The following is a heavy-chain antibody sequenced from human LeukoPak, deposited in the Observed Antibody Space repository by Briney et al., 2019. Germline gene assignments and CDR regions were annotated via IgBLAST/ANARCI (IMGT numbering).Heavy chain of an antibody. CDR1: GFTFSSYS. CDR2: ISSSSSYI. D-gene: IGHD1-1*01. CDR3: AKDKGKTGPVDY. V-gene: IGHV3-21*04. J-gene: IGHJ4*02. Sequence: GGSLRLSCAASGFTFSSYSMNWVRQAPGKGLEWVSSISSSSSYIYYADSVKGRFTISRDNSKNTLYLQMNSLRAEDTAVYYCAKDKGKTGPVDYWGQGTLVTVSS.